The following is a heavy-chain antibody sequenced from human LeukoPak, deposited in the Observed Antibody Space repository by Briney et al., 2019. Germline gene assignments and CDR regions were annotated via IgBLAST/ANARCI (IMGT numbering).Heavy chain of an antibody. Sequence: ASVKVSCKASGYTFTAYGISWVRQAPGQGLEWMGWISANNGNTNYAQKVQGRVTMTRDTPTSTAYMELRSLRYDDTAVYYCSRDDGPFGGVRFDHWGQGTLVTVSS. J-gene: IGHJ4*02. CDR1: GYTFTAYG. CDR2: ISANNGNT. D-gene: IGHD3-16*01. V-gene: IGHV1-18*01. CDR3: SRDDGPFGGVRFDH.